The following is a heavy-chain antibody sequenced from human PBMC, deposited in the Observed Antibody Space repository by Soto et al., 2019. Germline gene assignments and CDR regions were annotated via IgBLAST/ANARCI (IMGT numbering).Heavy chain of an antibody. V-gene: IGHV4-61*01. Sequence: QVQLQESGPGLVKPSETLSLTCTVSGGSVSSGSYYWSWIRQPPGKGLEWIGYIYYSGSTNYNPSHKSRVTISVDTSKNQFSLKLSSVTAADTAVYYCARSVYYYFDYWGQGTLVTVSS. J-gene: IGHJ4*02. CDR2: IYYSGST. D-gene: IGHD2-8*01. CDR1: GGSVSSGSYY. CDR3: ARSVYYYFDY.